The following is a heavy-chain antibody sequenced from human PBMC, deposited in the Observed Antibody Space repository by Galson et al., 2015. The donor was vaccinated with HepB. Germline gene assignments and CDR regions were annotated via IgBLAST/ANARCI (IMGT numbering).Heavy chain of an antibody. V-gene: IGHV1-2*02. D-gene: IGHD3-22*01. CDR3: ARDAERSGYPHR. CDR2: INPNSGGT. J-gene: IGHJ4*02. CDR1: GYTFTGYY. Sequence: SVKVSCKASGYTFTGYYMHWVRQAPGQGLEWMGWINPNSGGTNYAQKFQGRVTMTRDTSISTAYMELSRLRSDDTAVYYCARDAERSGYPHRWGQGTLVTVSS.